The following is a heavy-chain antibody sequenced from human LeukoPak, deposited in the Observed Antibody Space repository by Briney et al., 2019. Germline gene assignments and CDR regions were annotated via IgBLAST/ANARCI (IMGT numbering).Heavy chain of an antibody. V-gene: IGHV1-2*02. CDR3: APGGSIAVTDQFYFDY. CDR2: INPNSGGT. D-gene: IGHD6-19*01. J-gene: IGHJ4*02. Sequence: APVKVSCKASGYTFTGYYIHWVRQAPGQGLEWMGWINPNSGGTNYAQKFQGRVTMTRDTSISTAYMELSRLRSDDTALYYCAPGGSIAVTDQFYFDYWGQGTLVTVSS. CDR1: GYTFTGYY.